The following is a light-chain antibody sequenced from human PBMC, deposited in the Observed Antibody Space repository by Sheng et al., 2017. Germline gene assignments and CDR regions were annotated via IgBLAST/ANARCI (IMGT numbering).Light chain of an antibody. CDR1: QSISTC. CDR2: DAS. Sequence: IQMTQFPSILPASVGDRVTLTCRASQSISTCLAWYQQKPGKAPDLLIYDASSLESGVPSRFSGGGSGTDFTFTINRLQSEDFATYYCQQYDNLPFTFGPGTKVDVK. CDR3: QQYDNLPFT. V-gene: IGKV1-33*01. J-gene: IGKJ3*01.